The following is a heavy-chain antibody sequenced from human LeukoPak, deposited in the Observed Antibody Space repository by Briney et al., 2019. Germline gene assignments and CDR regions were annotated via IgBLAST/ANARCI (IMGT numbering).Heavy chain of an antibody. D-gene: IGHD3-22*01. CDR2: MNPNSGNT. V-gene: IGHV1-8*01. CDR1: GYAFTSYD. Sequence: ASVKVSCKASGYAFTSYDINWVRQATGQGLEWMGWMNPNSGNTGYAQKFQGRVTMTRNTSISTAYMELSSLRSEDTAVYYCTRSRDYDSSGDFDYWAREPWSPSPQ. CDR3: TRSRDYDSSGDFDY. J-gene: IGHJ4*02.